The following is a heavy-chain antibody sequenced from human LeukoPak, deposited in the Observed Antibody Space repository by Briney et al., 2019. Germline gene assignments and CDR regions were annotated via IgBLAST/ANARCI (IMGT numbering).Heavy chain of an antibody. CDR2: INTYTGNT. Sequence: ASVKVPCKASGYTFTSYIISCLRQAPGQRLLSIGCINTYTGNTDYAQRVQGRVTMTTDTSTSTAYMEQRSLRSEDTAVYYCASYRHIAAAVYYYSTDVWGKGTPVTVSS. V-gene: IGHV1-18*01. CDR1: GYTFTSYI. J-gene: IGHJ6*03. D-gene: IGHD6-13*01. CDR3: ASYRHIAAAVYYYSTDV.